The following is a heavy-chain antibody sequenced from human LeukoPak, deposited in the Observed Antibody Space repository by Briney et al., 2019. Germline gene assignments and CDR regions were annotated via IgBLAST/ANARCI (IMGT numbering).Heavy chain of an antibody. CDR3: ARRGAVAATYYYDY. Sequence: GGSLRLSCAASGFTFSSYWMHWVRQAPGKGLMWVSRINDDGRTTNYADSVQGRFTISRDNAKNTLYLQINSLTAEDTAVYYCARRGAVAATYYYDYWGQGTLVTVSS. J-gene: IGHJ4*02. D-gene: IGHD6-19*01. CDR1: GFTFSSYW. V-gene: IGHV3-74*01. CDR2: INDDGRTT.